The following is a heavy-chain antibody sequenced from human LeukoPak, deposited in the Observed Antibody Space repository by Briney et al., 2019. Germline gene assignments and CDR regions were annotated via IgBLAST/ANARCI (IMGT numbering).Heavy chain of an antibody. J-gene: IGHJ3*02. Sequence: PGGSLRLSCAASGFTFSSYAMSWVRQAPGKGLEWVSAISGSGGSTYYADSVKGRFTISRDNSKNTLYLQMNSLRAEDTAVYYCARGKDVDIVATLTADRAFDIWGQGTMVTVSS. D-gene: IGHD5-12*01. V-gene: IGHV3-23*01. CDR1: GFTFSSYA. CDR2: ISGSGGST. CDR3: ARGKDVDIVATLTADRAFDI.